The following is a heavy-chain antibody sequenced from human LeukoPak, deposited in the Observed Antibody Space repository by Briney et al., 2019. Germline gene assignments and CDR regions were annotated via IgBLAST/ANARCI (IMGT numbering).Heavy chain of an antibody. CDR2: ISYDGSNK. CDR1: GFTFSSYG. J-gene: IGHJ4*02. D-gene: IGHD3-9*01. V-gene: IGHV3-30*03. Sequence: GRSLRLSCAASGFTFSSYGMHWVRQAPGKGLEWVAVISYDGSNKYYADSVKGRFTISWDNAKKSLYLQMNSLRAEDTAVYYCARSGKIYFDWLLDYWGQGTLVTVSS. CDR3: ARSGKIYFDWLLDY.